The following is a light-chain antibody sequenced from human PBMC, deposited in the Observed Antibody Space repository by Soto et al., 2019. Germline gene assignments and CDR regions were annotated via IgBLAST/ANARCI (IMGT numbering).Light chain of an antibody. CDR1: QNVRGY. CDR2: DAS. V-gene: IGKV3-11*01. CDR3: QQYGSSLRT. J-gene: IGKJ1*01. Sequence: EILLTQSPVTLSLSPGERATLSCRASQNVRGYLAWYQQKPGQAPRLLIYDASNRATGIPARFSGSGSGTDFTLTISSLEPEDSAVYYCQQYGSSLRTCGQGTKVDIK.